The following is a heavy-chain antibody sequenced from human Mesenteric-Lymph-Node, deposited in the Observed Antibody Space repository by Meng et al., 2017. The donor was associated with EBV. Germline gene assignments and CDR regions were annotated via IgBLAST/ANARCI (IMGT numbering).Heavy chain of an antibody. CDR2: INHSGST. CDR1: GGSFSGYY. Sequence: VRHQQWGAGLLNPSETLSLTCAVYGGSFSGYYWSWIRQPPGKGLEWIGEINHSGSTNYNPSLKSRVTISVDTSKNQFSLKLSSVTAADTAVYYCARFGAILRGFDYWGQGTLVTVSS. CDR3: ARFGAILRGFDY. D-gene: IGHD3-10*01. V-gene: IGHV4-34*01. J-gene: IGHJ4*02.